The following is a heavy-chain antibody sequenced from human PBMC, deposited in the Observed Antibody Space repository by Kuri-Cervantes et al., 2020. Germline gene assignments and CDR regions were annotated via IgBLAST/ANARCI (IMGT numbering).Heavy chain of an antibody. CDR1: GGSISNSNW. CDR2: IYHSGST. J-gene: IGHJ5*02. CDR3: ARELGVERLDP. V-gene: IGHV4-4*02. D-gene: IGHD3-10*01. Sequence: SETLSLTCALSGGSISNSNWWSWVRQPPGKGLEWIGEIYHSGSTNYNPSLKSRVTISVDKSENQFSLRVSSLTAADTAVYYCARELGVERLDPWGQGTLVTVSS.